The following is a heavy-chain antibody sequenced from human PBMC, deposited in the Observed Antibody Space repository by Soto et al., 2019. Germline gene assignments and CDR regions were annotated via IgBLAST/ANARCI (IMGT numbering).Heavy chain of an antibody. Sequence: SETLSLTCTVSGGSISSSSYYWGWIRQPPGKGLEWIGSIYYSGSTYYNPSLKSRVTISVDTSKNQFSLKLSSVTAADTAVYYCASTGGYSSSCHEGYYYYGMDVWGQGTTVTVSS. V-gene: IGHV4-39*01. CDR1: GGSISSSSYY. CDR2: IYYSGST. D-gene: IGHD6-13*01. CDR3: ASTGGYSSSCHEGYYYYGMDV. J-gene: IGHJ6*02.